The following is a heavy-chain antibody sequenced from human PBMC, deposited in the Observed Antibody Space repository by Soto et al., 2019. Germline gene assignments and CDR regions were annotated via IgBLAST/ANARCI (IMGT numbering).Heavy chain of an antibody. CDR2: IIPMSGTA. CDR3: ARSRGGSTSLEIYYYYYYGMDV. V-gene: IGHV1-69*01. Sequence: QVQLVQSGAEVQKPGSSVKVSCKASGGTFSSYAISWVRQAPGQGFEWMGGIIPMSGTANYAQKFQGRVTITADESTSTAYMELSSLRSEDTAVYYCARSRGGSTSLEIYYYYYYGMDVWGQGTTVTVSS. J-gene: IGHJ6*02. CDR1: GGTFSSYA. D-gene: IGHD2-2*01.